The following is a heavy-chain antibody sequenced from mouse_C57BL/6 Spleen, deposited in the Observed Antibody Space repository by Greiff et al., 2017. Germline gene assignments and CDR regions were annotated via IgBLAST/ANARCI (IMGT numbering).Heavy chain of an antibody. CDR2: IDPSDSYT. Sequence: QVQLQQPGAELVMPGASVKLSCKASGYTFTSYWMHWVKQRPGQGLEWIGEIDPSDSYTNYNQKFKGKSTLTVDKSSSTAYMQLSSLTSEDSAVYYCARRDGYYEFDYWGQGTTLTVSS. D-gene: IGHD2-3*01. CDR1: GYTFTSYW. CDR3: ARRDGYYEFDY. V-gene: IGHV1-69*01. J-gene: IGHJ2*01.